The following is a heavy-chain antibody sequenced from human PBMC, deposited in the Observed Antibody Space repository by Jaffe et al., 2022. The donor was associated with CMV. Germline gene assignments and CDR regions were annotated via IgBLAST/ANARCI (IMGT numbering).Heavy chain of an antibody. CDR3: ATGPQRDSGYYYYYYGMDV. Sequence: QVQLVQSGAEVKKPGASVKVSCKASGYTFTSYYMHWVRQAPGQGLEWMGIINPSGGSTSYAQKFQGRVTMTRDTSTSTVYMELSSLRSEDTAVYYCATGPQRDSGYYYYYYGMDVWGQGTTVTVSS. J-gene: IGHJ6*02. D-gene: IGHD3-22*01. CDR1: GYTFTSYY. V-gene: IGHV1-46*01. CDR2: INPSGGST.